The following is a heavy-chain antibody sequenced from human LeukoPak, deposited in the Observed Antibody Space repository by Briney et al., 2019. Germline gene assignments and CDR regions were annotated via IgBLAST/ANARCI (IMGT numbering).Heavy chain of an antibody. CDR2: IYYSGST. J-gene: IGHJ4*02. Sequence: SETLSLTCTVSGGSISSSSYYWGWIRQPPGKGLEWIGSIYYSGSTYYNPSLKSRVTISVDTSKNQFSLKLSSVTAADTAVYYCASRYLMVFFDYWGQGTLVTVSS. D-gene: IGHD3-10*01. V-gene: IGHV4-39*01. CDR3: ASRYLMVFFDY. CDR1: GGSISSSSYY.